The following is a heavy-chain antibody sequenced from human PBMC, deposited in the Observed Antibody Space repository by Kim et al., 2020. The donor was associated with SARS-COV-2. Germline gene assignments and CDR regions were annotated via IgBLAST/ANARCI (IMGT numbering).Heavy chain of an antibody. J-gene: IGHJ6*02. V-gene: IGHV1-58*02. CDR1: GFTFTSSA. Sequence: SVKVSCKASGFTFTSSAMQWVRQARGQRLEWIGWIVVGSGNTNYAQKFQERVTITRDMSTSTAYMELSSLSSEDTAVYYCAADDRSLLLWFGELPYYYYGMDVWGQGTAVTVSS. CDR3: AADDRSLLLWFGELPYYYYGMDV. CDR2: IVVGSGNT. D-gene: IGHD3-10*01.